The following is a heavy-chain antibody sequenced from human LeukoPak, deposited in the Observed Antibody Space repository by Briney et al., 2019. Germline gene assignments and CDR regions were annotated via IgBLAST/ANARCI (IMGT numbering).Heavy chain of an antibody. CDR1: GVSFSGYY. V-gene: IGHV4-34*01. J-gene: IGHJ4*02. CDR2: INHSGST. CDR3: ARKSWLTSDFDY. Sequence: SETLSLTCGVYGVSFSGYYWSWIRQPPGTGLEWIGEINHSGSTNYNPSLKSRVTISIDTSKNQFSLKLNSVTAADTAVYYCARKSWLTSDFDYWGQGTLVTVSS. D-gene: IGHD3-9*01.